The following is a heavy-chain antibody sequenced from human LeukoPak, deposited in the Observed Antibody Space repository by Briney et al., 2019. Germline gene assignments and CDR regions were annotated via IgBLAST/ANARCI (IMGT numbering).Heavy chain of an antibody. CDR1: GFTFSNYA. CDR3: AFGPTINGRVF. D-gene: IGHD2-8*01. CDR2: ISGGGSSA. J-gene: IGHJ4*02. Sequence: GGSLRLSCAGSGFTFSNYALNWVRQAPGKGLEWVSGISGGGSSAYYADSVKGRFTISRDSSKKTLYLEMNSLRAEDTATYYRAFGPTINGRVFWGQGTLVTVSS. V-gene: IGHV3-23*01.